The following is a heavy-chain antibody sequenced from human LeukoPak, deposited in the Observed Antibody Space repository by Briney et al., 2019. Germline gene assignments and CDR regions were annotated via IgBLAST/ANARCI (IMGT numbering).Heavy chain of an antibody. D-gene: IGHD2-2*01. CDR2: INHSGST. J-gene: IGHJ6*02. Sequence: SETLSLTCAVYGGSFSGYYWSWIRQPPGKGLEWIGEINHSGSTNYNPSLQSRVTISVDTSKNQFSLKLSSVTAADTAVYYCARGRNVVPAAGACMDVWGQGTTVTVSS. CDR1: GGSFSGYY. V-gene: IGHV4-34*01. CDR3: ARGRNVVPAAGACMDV.